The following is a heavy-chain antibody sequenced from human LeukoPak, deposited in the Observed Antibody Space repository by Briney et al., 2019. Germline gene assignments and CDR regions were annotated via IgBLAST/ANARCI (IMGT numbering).Heavy chain of an antibody. D-gene: IGHD1-26*01. CDR1: GGSISSSSYY. Sequence: SETLSLTCTVSGGSISSSSYYWGWIRQPPGKGLEWIGSIYYSGSTYYNPSLKSRVTISIDTSKNQFSLKLSSVTAADTAVYYCARDRVRGNSDPYFDYWGQGTLVTVSS. CDR3: ARDRVRGNSDPYFDY. J-gene: IGHJ4*02. CDR2: IYYSGST. V-gene: IGHV4-39*07.